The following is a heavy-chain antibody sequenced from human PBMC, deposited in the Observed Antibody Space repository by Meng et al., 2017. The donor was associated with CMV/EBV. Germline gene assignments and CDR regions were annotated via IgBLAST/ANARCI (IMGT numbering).Heavy chain of an antibody. Sequence: GGSLRLSCTVSGGSISSSSYYWGWIRQPPGKGLEWVSSISSSSSYIYYADSVKGRFTISRDNAKNSLYLQMNSLRAEDTAVYYCAREGYDFWSGVFDYWGQGTLVTVSS. J-gene: IGHJ4*02. CDR3: AREGYDFWSGVFDY. CDR1: GGSISSSS. D-gene: IGHD3-3*01. CDR2: ISSSSSYI. V-gene: IGHV3-21*01.